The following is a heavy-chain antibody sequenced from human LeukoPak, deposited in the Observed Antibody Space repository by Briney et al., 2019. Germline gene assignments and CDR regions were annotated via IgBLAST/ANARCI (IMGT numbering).Heavy chain of an antibody. CDR3: VRHVARAFDI. J-gene: IGHJ3*02. CDR2: INHSGST. Sequence: PSESLSLTCAVYGGSFTNYYWSWIRQPPGKGLEWIGEINHSGSTKYNPSLKSRVTISIDTSKNQLSLKLSSVTAADTAVYSCVRHVARAFDIWGQGTKVTVSS. V-gene: IGHV4-34*01. CDR1: GGSFTNYY.